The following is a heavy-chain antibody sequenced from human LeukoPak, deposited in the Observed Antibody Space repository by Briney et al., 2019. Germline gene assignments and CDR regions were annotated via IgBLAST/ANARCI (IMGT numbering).Heavy chain of an antibody. V-gene: IGHV4-59*12. Sequence: SETLSLTCTVSGDSISNYCWSWIRQPPGKGLEWIGSICYSGSTHYNPSLQSRVTISVDTSKNQFSLKLSSVTAADTAVYYCARGDCSSTSCYFYSDNMFDPWGQGTLVTVSS. CDR2: ICYSGST. CDR3: ARGDCSSTSCYFYSDNMFDP. J-gene: IGHJ5*02. CDR1: GDSISNYC. D-gene: IGHD2-2*01.